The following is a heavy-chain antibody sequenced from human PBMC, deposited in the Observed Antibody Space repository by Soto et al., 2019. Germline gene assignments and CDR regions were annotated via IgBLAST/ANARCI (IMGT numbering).Heavy chain of an antibody. CDR2: IIPILGIA. D-gene: IGHD2-2*01. Sequence: QVQLVQSGAELKKPGSSVKVSCKASGGTFSSYTISWVRQAPGQGLEWMGRIIPILGIANYAQKFQGRVTITADKSTSTAYMELSSLRSEDPAVYYCASRSSVVVVPAAMDYYYYGMDVWGQGTTVTVSS. J-gene: IGHJ6*02. V-gene: IGHV1-69*02. CDR1: GGTFSSYT. CDR3: ASRSSVVVVPAAMDYYYYGMDV.